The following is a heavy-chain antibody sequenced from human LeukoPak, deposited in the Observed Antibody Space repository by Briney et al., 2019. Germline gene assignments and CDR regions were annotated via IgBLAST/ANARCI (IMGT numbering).Heavy chain of an antibody. J-gene: IGHJ4*02. D-gene: IGHD5-12*01. CDR1: GGSFSGYY. Sequence: NPSETLSLTCAVYGGSFSGYYWSWIRQPPGKGLEWIGEINHSGSTKYNPSLKSRLTISVDTSKNQFSLKLSSVTAADTAVYYCARGGYDFANYFDYWGQGTLVTVSS. V-gene: IGHV4-34*01. CDR3: ARGGYDFANYFDY. CDR2: INHSGST.